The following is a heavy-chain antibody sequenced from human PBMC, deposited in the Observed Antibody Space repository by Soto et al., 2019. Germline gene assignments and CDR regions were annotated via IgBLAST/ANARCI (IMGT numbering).Heavy chain of an antibody. Sequence: GGSLRLSCAASGFTFSSYAMHWVRQAPGKGLEWVAVISYDGSNKYYADSVKGRFTISRDNSKNTLYLQMNSLRAEDTAVYYCAREEAARPAGYYYSGMDVWGQGTTVTVSS. CDR2: ISYDGSNK. CDR3: AREEAARPAGYYYSGMDV. V-gene: IGHV3-30-3*01. J-gene: IGHJ6*02. CDR1: GFTFSSYA. D-gene: IGHD6-6*01.